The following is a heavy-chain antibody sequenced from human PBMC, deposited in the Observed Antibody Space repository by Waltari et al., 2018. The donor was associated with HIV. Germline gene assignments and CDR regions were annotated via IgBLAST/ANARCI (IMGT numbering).Heavy chain of an antibody. D-gene: IGHD2-2*01. CDR2: ISDSGGST. V-gene: IGHV3-23*01. J-gene: IGHJ4*02. CDR3: ARELLPGSFTLRGYFDY. Sequence: EVQLLESGGGLVQPGGSLRLSCAASGFTFSSYAMSWVRQAPGKGLEWVSAISDSGGSTYHADSVKGRFTIARDNSKNTLYLQMNSLRVEDTAVYYCARELLPGSFTLRGYFDYWGQGTLVTVSS. CDR1: GFTFSSYA.